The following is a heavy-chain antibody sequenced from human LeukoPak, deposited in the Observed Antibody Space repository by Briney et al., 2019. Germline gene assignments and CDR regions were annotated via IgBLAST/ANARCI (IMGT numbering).Heavy chain of an antibody. V-gene: IGHV3-30*03. CDR1: GFTFSSYG. CDR2: ISYDGSNK. D-gene: IGHD3-9*01. J-gene: IGHJ6*03. CDR3: ARDFDGLYYYYMDV. Sequence: PGGSLRLSCAASGFTFSSYGMHWVRQAPGKGLEWVAVISYDGSNKYYADSVKGRFTISRDNSKNTLYLQMNSLRAEDTAVYYCARDFDGLYYYYMDVWGKGTTVTVPS.